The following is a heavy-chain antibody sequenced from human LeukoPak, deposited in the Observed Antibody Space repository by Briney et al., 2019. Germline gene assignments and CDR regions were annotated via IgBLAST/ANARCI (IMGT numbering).Heavy chain of an antibody. Sequence: GGSLRLSCAASGFTLTSYSMNWVRQAPGEGLEWVSYISSSSSTIYYADSVKGRFTISRDNAKNSLYLQMNSLRDEDTAVYYCAREDPYSSGWSFDYWGQGTLVTVSS. D-gene: IGHD6-19*01. J-gene: IGHJ4*02. CDR2: ISSSSSTI. CDR1: GFTLTSYS. V-gene: IGHV3-48*02. CDR3: AREDPYSSGWSFDY.